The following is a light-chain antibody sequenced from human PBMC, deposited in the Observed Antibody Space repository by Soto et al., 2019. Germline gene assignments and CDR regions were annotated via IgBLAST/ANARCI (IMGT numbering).Light chain of an antibody. V-gene: IGKV3-20*01. CDR1: QSVSSSY. CDR3: QQYGSSPYT. CDR2: GAS. Sequence: EIVFTQSPGTLSLSPGERATLSCRASQSVSSSYLAWYQQKPGQALRLLIYGASSRATGIPDRFSGSGSGTDFTLTISRLEPEDFAVYYCQQYGSSPYTFGQGTKVDIK. J-gene: IGKJ2*01.